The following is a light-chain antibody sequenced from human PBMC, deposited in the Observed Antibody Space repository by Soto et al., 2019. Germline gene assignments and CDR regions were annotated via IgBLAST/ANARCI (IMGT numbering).Light chain of an antibody. V-gene: IGKV1-5*03. Sequence: DIQMTQSPSTLSASVGDRVTITCRASQSIGVWLAWYQQKPGTAPKLLIYKTSTLDSGVPLRFRGSGSGTEFTLTISSLQPDDFATYYCQQYINYFRTFGQGTKVEIK. CDR3: QQYINYFRT. J-gene: IGKJ1*01. CDR2: KTS. CDR1: QSIGVW.